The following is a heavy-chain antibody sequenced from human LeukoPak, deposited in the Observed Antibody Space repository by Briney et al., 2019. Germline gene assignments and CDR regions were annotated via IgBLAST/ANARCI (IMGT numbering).Heavy chain of an antibody. CDR1: GFTFGDYA. J-gene: IGHJ1*01. CDR3: TSQITLGYCSSTSCYGDFQH. CDR2: IRSKAYGGTT. V-gene: IGHV3-49*04. Sequence: GGSLRLSCTASGFTFGDYAMSWVRQAPGKGLEWVGFIRSKAYGGTTEYAASVKGRFTISRDGSKSIAYLQMNSLKTEDTAVYYCTSQITLGYCSSTSCYGDFQHWGQGTLVTVSS. D-gene: IGHD2-2*01.